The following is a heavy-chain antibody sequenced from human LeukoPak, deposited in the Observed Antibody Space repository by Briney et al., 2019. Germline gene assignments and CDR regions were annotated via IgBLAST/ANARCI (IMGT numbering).Heavy chain of an antibody. CDR3: AKDSYGMDV. CDR2: ISYDGINK. CDR1: GFXFSTYG. V-gene: IGHV3-30*18. Sequence: GGSLRLSCEASGFXFSTYGIHWVRQAPGKGLEWVAVISYDGINKYYADSVKGRFTISRDNSKNTLYLQMNSLRPEDTAVFYCAKDSYGMDVWGQGTTVTVSS. J-gene: IGHJ6*02.